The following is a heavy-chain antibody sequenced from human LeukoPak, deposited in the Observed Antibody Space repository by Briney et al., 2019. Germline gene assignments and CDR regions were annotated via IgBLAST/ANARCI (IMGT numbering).Heavy chain of an antibody. CDR1: GGSFSGYY. V-gene: IGHV4-34*01. Sequence: SETLSLTCAVNGGSFSGYYWSWIRQPPGKGLEWIGEINHSRSTKYNPSLKRRVTISIDTSKNQFSLRLSSVTAADTAVYYCARGRPFYWGQGTLVTVSS. D-gene: IGHD3-16*01. CDR3: ARGRPFY. J-gene: IGHJ4*02. CDR2: INHSRST.